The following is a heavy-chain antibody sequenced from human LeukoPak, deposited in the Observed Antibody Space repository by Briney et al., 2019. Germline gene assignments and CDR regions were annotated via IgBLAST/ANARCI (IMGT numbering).Heavy chain of an antibody. CDR2: ISAYNGNT. CDR3: ARGSTPPYSSSWYDFDY. Sequence: ASVKVSCKASGYTFSSYGISCVRQAPGQGLEWMGWISAYNGNTNYAQKLQGRVTMTTDTSTSTAYMELRSLRSDDTAVYYCARGSTPPYSSSWYDFDYWGQGTLVTVSS. V-gene: IGHV1-18*01. D-gene: IGHD6-13*01. CDR1: GYTFSSYG. J-gene: IGHJ4*02.